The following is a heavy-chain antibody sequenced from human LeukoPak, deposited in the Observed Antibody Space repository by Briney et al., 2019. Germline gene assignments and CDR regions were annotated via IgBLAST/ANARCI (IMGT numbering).Heavy chain of an antibody. Sequence: GGSLRLSCAASGFTFSDYAMHWLRQAPGKGLEWVAVISYDGSKKYYADSVKGRFTISRDNSKNTLYLQMNSLRVEDTAVYYCARVQREYYYDSSGIMGNWGQGTLVTVSS. CDR3: ARVQREYYYDSSGIMGN. D-gene: IGHD3-22*01. V-gene: IGHV3-30*04. J-gene: IGHJ4*02. CDR2: ISYDGSKK. CDR1: GFTFSDYA.